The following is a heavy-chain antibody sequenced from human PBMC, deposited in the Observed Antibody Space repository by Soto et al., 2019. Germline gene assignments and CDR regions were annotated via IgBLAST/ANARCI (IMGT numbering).Heavy chain of an antibody. D-gene: IGHD1-26*01. J-gene: IGHJ4*02. CDR3: ARRGDYFRNSAFYYYVDH. CDR2: ISVHDGKT. CDR1: GYSFTSKG. V-gene: IGHV1-18*01. Sequence: QVQLVQSGAEVKKPGASVKVSCKASGYSFTSKGITWVRQAPGQGPEWMGWISVHDGKTNYAQKFHDRVTLTTDTSTSTAYMELRSLTSDDTAVYYCARRGDYFRNSAFYYYVDHWGQGTLVTVSS.